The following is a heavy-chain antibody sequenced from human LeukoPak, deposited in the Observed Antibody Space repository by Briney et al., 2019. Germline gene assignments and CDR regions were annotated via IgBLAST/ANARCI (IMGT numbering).Heavy chain of an antibody. D-gene: IGHD2-8*01. V-gene: IGHV1-69*13. J-gene: IGHJ4*02. CDR3: AREPNCTNGVCYDYYFDY. CDR2: IIPIFGTA. Sequence: SVKVPCKASGGTFSSYAISWVRQAPGQGLEWMGGIIPIFGTANYAQKFQGRVTITADESTSTAYMGLSSLRSEDTAVYYCAREPNCTNGVCYDYYFDYWGQGTLVTVSS. CDR1: GGTFSSYA.